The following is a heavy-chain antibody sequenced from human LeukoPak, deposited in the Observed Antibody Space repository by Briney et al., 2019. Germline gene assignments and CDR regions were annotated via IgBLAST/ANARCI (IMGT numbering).Heavy chain of an antibody. CDR3: ARIGEQQLQSSLVFQH. CDR1: GGSISSSSW. Sequence: PSETLSLTCAVSGGSISSSSWWSWVRQPPGKGPEWKGEIHHSGSTNLNPSLKSRVTMSVDNAKNQFSLKLSSVTAADTAVYYCARIGEQQLQSSLVFQHWGQGTLVTVSS. V-gene: IGHV4-4*02. D-gene: IGHD6-13*01. J-gene: IGHJ1*01. CDR2: IHHSGST.